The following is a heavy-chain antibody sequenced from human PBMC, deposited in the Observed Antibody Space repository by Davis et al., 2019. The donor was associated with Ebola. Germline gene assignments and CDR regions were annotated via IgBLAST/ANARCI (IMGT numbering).Heavy chain of an antibody. CDR1: GFIFSSYV. CDR3: ARMPLDYYYGMDV. V-gene: IGHV3-23*01. D-gene: IGHD2-2*01. CDR2: LGTSADT. Sequence: GGSLRLSCAASGFIFSSYVMSWVRQAPGKGLEWVSTLGTSADTYYADSVKGRFTISRDNSKNTLYLQMNSLRAEDTAVYYCARMPLDYYYGMDVWGKGTTVTVSS. J-gene: IGHJ6*04.